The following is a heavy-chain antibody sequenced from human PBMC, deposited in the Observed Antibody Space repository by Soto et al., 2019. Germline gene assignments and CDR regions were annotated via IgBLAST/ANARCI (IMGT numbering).Heavy chain of an antibody. CDR2: INAGNGHT. Sequence: QVQLVQSGAEEKKPGASVKVSCKASGYTFTNYAIHWVRQAPGQRLEWMGWINAGNGHTKYSQKFQGRVTFTGDTSATTAYMELSSLRSEDTAVYYCARGGCSSFWCDSMDVWGQGTTVTVSS. V-gene: IGHV1-3*05. D-gene: IGHD6-13*01. J-gene: IGHJ6*02. CDR1: GYTFTNYA. CDR3: ARGGCSSFWCDSMDV.